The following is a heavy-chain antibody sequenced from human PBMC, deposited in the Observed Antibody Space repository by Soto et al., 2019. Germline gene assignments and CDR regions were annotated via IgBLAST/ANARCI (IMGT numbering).Heavy chain of an antibody. CDR1: GASISYGGFS. CDR3: ARGGGYDSFDY. D-gene: IGHD5-12*01. V-gene: IGHV4-30-2*06. CDR2: ISHLEST. J-gene: IGHJ4*02. Sequence: QLQLQESGSGLVKTSETLSLTCTVSGASISYGGFSWSWIRQSPGKGLEWIGYISHLESTYFHPSLTSRFTTTIDRTRNQFSLKLSSVTAAVMAVYYCARGGGYDSFDYWGQGVLVTVSS.